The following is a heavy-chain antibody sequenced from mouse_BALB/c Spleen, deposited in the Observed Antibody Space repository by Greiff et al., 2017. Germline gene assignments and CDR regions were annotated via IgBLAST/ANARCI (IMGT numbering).Heavy chain of an antibody. CDR3: ARRGLPYAMDY. Sequence: VQLQESGAELVTPGASVKMSCKAFGYTFTTYPLEWMKQNHGKSLEWIGNFHPYNDDTKYNEKFKGKAKLTVEKSSSTVYLELSRLTSDDSAVYYCARRGLPYAMDYWGQGTSVTVAS. V-gene: IGHV1-47*01. CDR1: GYTFTTYP. J-gene: IGHJ4*01. CDR2: FHPYNDDT. D-gene: IGHD2-2*01.